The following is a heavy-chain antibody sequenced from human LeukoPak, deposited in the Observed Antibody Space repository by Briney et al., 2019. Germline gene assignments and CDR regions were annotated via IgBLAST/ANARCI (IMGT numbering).Heavy chain of an antibody. D-gene: IGHD1-26*01. CDR3: ARDGGGSYHFDY. V-gene: IGHV4-59*01. CDR2: IYYSGST. J-gene: IGHJ4*02. Sequence: SETLSLTCXVSGGSISSYYWSWIRQPPGKGLEWIGYIYYSGSTNYNPSLKSRVTISVDTSKNQFSLKLSSVTAADTAVYYCARDGGGSYHFDYWGQGTLVTVSS. CDR1: GGSISSYY.